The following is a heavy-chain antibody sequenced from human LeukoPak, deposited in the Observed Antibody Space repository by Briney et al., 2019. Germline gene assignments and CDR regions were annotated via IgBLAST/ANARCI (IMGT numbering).Heavy chain of an antibody. J-gene: IGHJ4*02. Sequence: GGFLRLSCAASGFTFSDYYMSWIRQAPGKGLEWVSYISSSGSTIYYADSVKGRFTISRDNAKNSLYLQMNSLRAEDTAVYYCARGEGNNRWLQLQSDYWGQGTLVTVSS. V-gene: IGHV3-11*01. CDR2: ISSSGSTI. D-gene: IGHD5-24*01. CDR1: GFTFSDYY. CDR3: ARGEGNNRWLQLQSDY.